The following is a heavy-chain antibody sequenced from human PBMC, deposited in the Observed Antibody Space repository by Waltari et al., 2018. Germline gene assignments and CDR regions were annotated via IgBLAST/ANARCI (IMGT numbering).Heavy chain of an antibody. CDR3: ARDSEWLRPPED. CDR2: IIPIFGTA. D-gene: IGHD5-12*01. Sequence: QVQLVQSGAEVKKPGSSVKVSCKASGGTFSSYAISWVRQAPGQGLEWMGGIIPIFGTANYAQKFQGRVTITADESTSTAYMELSSVTAADTAVYYCARDSEWLRPPEDWGQGTLVIVSS. J-gene: IGHJ4*02. V-gene: IGHV1-69*01. CDR1: GGTFSSYA.